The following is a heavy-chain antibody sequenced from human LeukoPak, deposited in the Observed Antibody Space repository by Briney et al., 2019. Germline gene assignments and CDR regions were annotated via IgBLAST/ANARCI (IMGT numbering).Heavy chain of an antibody. CDR3: ATGAAAGTDPYYYYYMDV. J-gene: IGHJ6*03. CDR2: FDPEDGET. Sequence: ASVKVSCKVSGYTLTELSMHWVRQAPGKGLEWMGGFDPEDGETIYAQKFQGRVTMTEDTSTDTAYMELSSLRSEDTAVYYCATGAAAGTDPYYYYYMDVWGKGTTVTVSS. V-gene: IGHV1-24*01. CDR1: GYTLTELS. D-gene: IGHD6-13*01.